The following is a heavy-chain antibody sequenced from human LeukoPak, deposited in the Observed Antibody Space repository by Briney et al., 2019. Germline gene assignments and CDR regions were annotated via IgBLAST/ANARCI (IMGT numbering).Heavy chain of an antibody. D-gene: IGHD3-10*01. CDR1: GGSISSSSYY. Sequence: SETLSLTCTVSGGSISSSSYYWGWIRQPPGKGLEWIGSIYYSGSTYYNPSLKSRVTISVDTSKNQFSLKLSSVTAADTAVYYCARGYYYGSALYWGQGTLVTVSS. CDR3: ARGYYYGSALY. CDR2: IYYSGST. V-gene: IGHV4-39*07. J-gene: IGHJ4*02.